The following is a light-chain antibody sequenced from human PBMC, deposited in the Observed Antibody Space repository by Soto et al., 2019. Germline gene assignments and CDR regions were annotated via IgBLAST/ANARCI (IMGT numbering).Light chain of an antibody. J-gene: IGKJ3*01. CDR1: QSVSSNS. CDR2: GAS. V-gene: IGKV3-20*01. CDR3: QHYGNSLFT. Sequence: EIVLTQSPGTLSLSPGERATLSCWASQSVSSNSLAWYQQKPGQAPRLLIYGASTRATGIPDRFSGGGSGTDFTLTISRLEPEDFAVYYCQHYGNSLFTFGPGTKVDIK.